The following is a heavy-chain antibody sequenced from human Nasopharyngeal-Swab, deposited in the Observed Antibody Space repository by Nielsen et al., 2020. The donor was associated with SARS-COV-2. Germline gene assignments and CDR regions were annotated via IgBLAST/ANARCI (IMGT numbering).Heavy chain of an antibody. D-gene: IGHD5-18*01. V-gene: IGHV3-30*03. CDR2: ISYDGSNK. CDR3: ARDDLNVRYSYVYRTVGLPDY. Sequence: WIRQPPGKGLEWVAVISYDGSNKYYADSVMGRFTISRDNSKNTLYLQMNSLRADDTAVYYCARDDLNVRYSYVYRTVGLPDYWGQGTLVTVSS. J-gene: IGHJ4*02.